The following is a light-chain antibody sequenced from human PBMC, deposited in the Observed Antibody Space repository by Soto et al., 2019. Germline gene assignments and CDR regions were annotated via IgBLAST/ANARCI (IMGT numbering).Light chain of an antibody. CDR2: GAS. CDR3: QQYGTSEII. Sequence: EIVLTQSPGTLSLSPGERSTLSCRASQPVTSSYLAWYQQKPGQAPRRLIYGASNRATGIPDRFRASGSETDFTLTISRLEPEDFAVFFCQQYGTSEIIFGQGTRLEIK. CDR1: QPVTSSY. V-gene: IGKV3-20*01. J-gene: IGKJ5*01.